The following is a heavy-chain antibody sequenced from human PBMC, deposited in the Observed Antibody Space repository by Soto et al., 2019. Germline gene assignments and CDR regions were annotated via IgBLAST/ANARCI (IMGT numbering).Heavy chain of an antibody. CDR3: AKSRYGGSYNPCYLDY. V-gene: IGHV3-30*18. J-gene: IGHJ4*02. Sequence: PGGSLRLSCAASGFTFSSYGMHWVRQAPGKGLEWVAVISYDGSNKYYADSVKGRFTISRDNSKNTLSLQMNSLRAEDTDLYSCAKSRYGGSYNPCYLDYWGQGTLVTVSS. D-gene: IGHD1-26*01. CDR1: GFTFSSYG. CDR2: ISYDGSNK.